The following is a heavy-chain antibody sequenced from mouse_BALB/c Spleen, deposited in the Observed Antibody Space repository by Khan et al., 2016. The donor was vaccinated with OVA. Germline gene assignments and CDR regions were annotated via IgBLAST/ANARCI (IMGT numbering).Heavy chain of an antibody. CDR1: GYTFINYW. V-gene: IGHV1-7*01. Sequence: QVQLKQSGAELAKPGASVKMSCKTSGYTFINYWILWVKQRPGQGLEWIGYINPTTNYTEFNQNFRDKATLTADRSSSTAYMQLSSLTSEDSAVYYCARGGLRWDFDYWGQGTTLTVSS. CDR2: INPTTNYT. CDR3: ARGGLRWDFDY. D-gene: IGHD1-1*01. J-gene: IGHJ2*01.